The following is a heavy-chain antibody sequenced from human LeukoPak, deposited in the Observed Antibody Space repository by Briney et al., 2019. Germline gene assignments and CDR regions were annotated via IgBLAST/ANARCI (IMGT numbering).Heavy chain of an antibody. D-gene: IGHD2-15*01. J-gene: IGHJ6*03. CDR3: AKNGDRGAYCTGGTCYPYFYYYMDV. V-gene: IGHV3-48*04. CDR1: GLTFSSYS. Sequence: GGSLRLSCAASGLTFSSYSMNSVRQAPGKGLEWVSYISSSSSTIYYADSVKGRFTISRDNAKNSLYLQMNSLRAEDTAIYYCAKNGDRGAYCTGGTCYPYFYYYMDVWGKGTTVTI. CDR2: ISSSSSTI.